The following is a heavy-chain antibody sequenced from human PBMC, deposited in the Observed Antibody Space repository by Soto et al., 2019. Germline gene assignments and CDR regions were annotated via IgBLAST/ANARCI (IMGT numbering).Heavy chain of an antibody. CDR1: GFNFSNNA. CDR2: ISYDGSNI. D-gene: IGHD6-19*01. CDR3: AREGHNSGRTRNYYYGLDV. J-gene: IGHJ6*02. V-gene: IGHV3-30-3*01. Sequence: QVQLVESGGGVVQPGRSLRLSCAASGFNFSNNAIHWVRQAPGKGLEWVALISYDGSNIDYADSVKGRFTISRDNSRNTLYVQMKSLRAEDTAIYYCAREGHNSGRTRNYYYGLDVWGQGTTVTVSS.